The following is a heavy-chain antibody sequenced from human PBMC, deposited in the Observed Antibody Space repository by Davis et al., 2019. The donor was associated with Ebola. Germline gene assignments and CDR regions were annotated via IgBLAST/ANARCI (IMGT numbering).Heavy chain of an antibody. Sequence: GESLKISCAASGFTFSSYWMSWVRQAPGKGLEWVANIKQDGSEKYYVDSVKGRFTISRDNAKNSLYLQMNSPRAEDTAVYYCARGADVDTAMVGLYYYYNMDVWGQGTTVTVSS. V-gene: IGHV3-7*03. CDR1: GFTFSSYW. CDR2: IKQDGSEK. CDR3: ARGADVDTAMVGLYYYYNMDV. J-gene: IGHJ6*02. D-gene: IGHD5-18*01.